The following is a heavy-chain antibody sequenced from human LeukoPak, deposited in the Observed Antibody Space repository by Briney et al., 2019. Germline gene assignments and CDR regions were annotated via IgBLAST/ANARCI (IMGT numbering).Heavy chain of an antibody. V-gene: IGHV4-30-2*01. CDR1: GGSISSGGYS. J-gene: IGHJ5*02. CDR2: IYHSGST. Sequence: SETLSLTCAVSGGSISSGGYSWSWIRQPPGKGLEWIGYIYHSGSTYYNPSLKSRVTISVDRSKNQFSLKLSSVTAADTAVYYCARDVADSYGLRGFDPWGQGTLVTVAS. D-gene: IGHD5-18*01. CDR3: ARDVADSYGLRGFDP.